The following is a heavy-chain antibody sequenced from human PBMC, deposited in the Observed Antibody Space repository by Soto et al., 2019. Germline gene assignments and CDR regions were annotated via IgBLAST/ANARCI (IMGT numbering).Heavy chain of an antibody. J-gene: IGHJ6*02. CDR2: ISGSGGST. CDR3: AKGYYYGSGSYTYYYYYGMDV. CDR1: GFTFSSYA. V-gene: IGHV3-23*01. Sequence: GGSLRLSCAASGFTFSSYAMSWVRQAPGKGLEWVSAISGSGGSTYYADSVKGRFTISRDNSKNTLYLQMNSLRAEDTAVYYCAKGYYYGSGSYTYYYYYGMDVWGQGTTVTVSS. D-gene: IGHD3-10*01.